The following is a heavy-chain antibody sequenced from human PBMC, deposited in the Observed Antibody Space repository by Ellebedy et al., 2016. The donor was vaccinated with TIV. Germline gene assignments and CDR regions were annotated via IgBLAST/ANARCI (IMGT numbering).Heavy chain of an antibody. CDR1: GFAFSSID. CDR3: ARALWFGDLFRGGWLGP. CDR2: ISRSGDST. V-gene: IGHV3-23*01. J-gene: IGHJ5*02. D-gene: IGHD3-10*01. Sequence: GGSLRLSXAASGFAFSSIDMTWVRHAPGAGLEWVSTISRSGDSTYYADSVKGRFTISSDNSRNTLYLQMKSLRAEDTAVYSCARALWFGDLFRGGWLGPWGQGNLVTVSS.